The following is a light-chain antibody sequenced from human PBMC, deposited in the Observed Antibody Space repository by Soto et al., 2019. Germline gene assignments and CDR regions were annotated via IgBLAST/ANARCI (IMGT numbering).Light chain of an antibody. CDR3: QHYDNLFT. CDR1: QDISIY. CDR2: DAS. V-gene: IGKV1-33*01. J-gene: IGKJ3*01. Sequence: DIQMTQSPSSLSASVGDRVTITCQASQDISIYLNWYQHKSGKAPRLLIYDASNLETGVPSRFSGSGSGSDFTFTISSLKPEDIATDYCQHYDNLFTFGPGAKVDIK.